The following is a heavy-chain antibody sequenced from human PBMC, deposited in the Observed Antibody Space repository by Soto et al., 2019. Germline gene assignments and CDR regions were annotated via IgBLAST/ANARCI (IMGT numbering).Heavy chain of an antibody. CDR3: ARIEMASIK. J-gene: IGHJ4*02. Sequence: SETLSLTCSVSGASIRSGGYYWSWLRQSLGKGLEWIGHIYYTGSTFYSPSLKSRLTISLDTPKNQFSLDLRSVTAADTAMYYCARIEMASIKWGRGTLVTVSS. CDR2: IYYTGST. V-gene: IGHV4-31*03. CDR1: GASIRSGGYY.